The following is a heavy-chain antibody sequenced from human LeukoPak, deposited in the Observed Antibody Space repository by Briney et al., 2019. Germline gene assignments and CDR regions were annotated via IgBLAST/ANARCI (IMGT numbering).Heavy chain of an antibody. V-gene: IGHV3-11*01. CDR2: ISSSGSAM. D-gene: IGHD3-10*01. CDR3: ARVPDYGSGRPSPAYYYGMDV. CDR1: AFTFSDYY. J-gene: IGHJ6*02. Sequence: PGGSLKLSCAASAFTFSDYYMSRIRQAPGKGLEWVSYISSSGSAMYYADSVKGRFTISRDNSKTSLYLQMNSLRAEDTAVYYCARVPDYGSGRPSPAYYYGMDVWGQGTTVTVSS.